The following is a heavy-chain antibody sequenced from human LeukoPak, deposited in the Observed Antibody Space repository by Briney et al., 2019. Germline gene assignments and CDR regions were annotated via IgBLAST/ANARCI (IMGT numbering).Heavy chain of an antibody. V-gene: IGHV3-11*06. J-gene: IGHJ4*02. Sequence: GRFTISRDNAKNTLYPQMNSLRAEDAAVYYCARDSSSWYVFRSFDYWGQGTLVTVSS. D-gene: IGHD6-13*01. CDR3: ARDSSSWYVFRSFDY.